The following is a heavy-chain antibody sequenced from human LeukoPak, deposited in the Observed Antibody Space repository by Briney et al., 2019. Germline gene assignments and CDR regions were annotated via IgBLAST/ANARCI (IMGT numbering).Heavy chain of an antibody. Sequence: GGSLRHSCAASGFTVSDYYMSWIRQAPGKGLEWISYLSSSGSHTNFADSVEGRFTISRDNAKNSLYLQMNSLRVEDTAVYYCARDGYGALRFDCWGQGTLVTVSS. V-gene: IGHV3-11*06. CDR2: LSSSGSHT. J-gene: IGHJ4*02. CDR3: ARDGYGALRFDC. D-gene: IGHD4/OR15-4a*01. CDR1: GFTVSDYY.